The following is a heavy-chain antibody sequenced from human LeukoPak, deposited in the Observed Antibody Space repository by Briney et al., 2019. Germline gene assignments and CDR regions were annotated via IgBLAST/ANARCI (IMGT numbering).Heavy chain of an antibody. CDR1: GGSINSYY. Sequence: PSETLSLTCTVSGGSINSYYWSWVRQPPGAGLEWLAYIYYTGSTNYNPSLKTRLTISVDTSKNQFSLRLNSMTAADTAVYYCARFSQYYDSPTHYLDYWGQGILVTVSS. D-gene: IGHD2/OR15-2a*01. J-gene: IGHJ4*02. CDR3: ARFSQYYDSPTHYLDY. CDR2: IYYTGST. V-gene: IGHV4-59*08.